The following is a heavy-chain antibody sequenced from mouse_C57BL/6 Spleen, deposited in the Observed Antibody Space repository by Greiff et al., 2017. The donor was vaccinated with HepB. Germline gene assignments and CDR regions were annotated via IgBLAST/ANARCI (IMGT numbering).Heavy chain of an antibody. Sequence: QVQLKQSGPELVKPGASVKISCKASGYAFSSSWMNWVKQRPGKGLEWIGRIYPGDGDTNYNGKFKGKATLTADKSSSTAYMQLSSLTSEDSAVYFCARSDWDSVYWYFDVWGTGTTVTVSS. CDR2: IYPGDGDT. CDR1: GYAFSSSW. J-gene: IGHJ1*03. D-gene: IGHD4-1*01. CDR3: ARSDWDSVYWYFDV. V-gene: IGHV1-82*01.